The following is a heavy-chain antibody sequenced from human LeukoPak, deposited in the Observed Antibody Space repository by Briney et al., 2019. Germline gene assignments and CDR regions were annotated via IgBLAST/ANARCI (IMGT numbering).Heavy chain of an antibody. CDR3: ARHVYGTAMAGVFFDY. D-gene: IGHD5-18*01. CDR2: IYYSGST. J-gene: IGHJ4*02. V-gene: IGHV4-59*08. Sequence: SETLSLTCAVYGGSFSGYYWSWIRQPPGKGLEWIGYIYYSGSTNYNPSLKSRVTISVDTSKNQFSLKLSSVTAADTAVYYCARHVYGTAMAGVFFDYWGQGTLVTVSS. CDR1: GGSFSGYY.